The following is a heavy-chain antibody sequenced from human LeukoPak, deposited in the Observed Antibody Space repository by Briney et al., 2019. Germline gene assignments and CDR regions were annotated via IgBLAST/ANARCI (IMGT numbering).Heavy chain of an antibody. D-gene: IGHD6-6*01. V-gene: IGHV4-4*09. CDR2: IYTSGST. J-gene: IGHJ4*02. CDR3: ARGGGYGSSPLK. CDR1: GGSISSYY. Sequence: SETLSLTCTVSGGSISSYYWSWIRQPPGKGLEGIGYIYTSGSTSYNPSLKSRVTISVDTSKNQFSLKLNSVPAADTAVYYCARGGGYGSSPLKWGQGTLVTVSS.